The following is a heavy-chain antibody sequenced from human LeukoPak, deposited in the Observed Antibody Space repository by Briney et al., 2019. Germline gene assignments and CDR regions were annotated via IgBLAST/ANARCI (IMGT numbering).Heavy chain of an antibody. CDR3: ASELWPHGSSGMDV. CDR1: GYTFTYRY. V-gene: IGHV1-45*02. D-gene: IGHD5-18*01. J-gene: IGHJ6*02. Sequence: SAGVSCKASGYTFTYRYLHWVRHAPGQTLEGMGWITPFNGNTNYAQKFQDRVTITRDRSMSTAYMELSSLRSEDTAMYSCASELWPHGSSGMDVWGQGTTVTVSS. CDR2: ITPFNGNT.